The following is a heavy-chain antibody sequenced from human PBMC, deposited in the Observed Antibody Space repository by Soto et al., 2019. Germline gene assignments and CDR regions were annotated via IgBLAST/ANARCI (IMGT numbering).Heavy chain of an antibody. CDR3: ARGQTITMIVVVTYYFDY. Sequence: PSETLSLTCAVYGGSFSGYYWSWIRQPPGKGLEWIGEINHSGSTNYNPSLKSRVTISVDTSKNQFSLKLSSVTAADTAVYYCARGQTITMIVVVTYYFDYWGQGTLVTVS. CDR2: INHSGST. V-gene: IGHV4-34*01. D-gene: IGHD3-22*01. CDR1: GGSFSGYY. J-gene: IGHJ4*02.